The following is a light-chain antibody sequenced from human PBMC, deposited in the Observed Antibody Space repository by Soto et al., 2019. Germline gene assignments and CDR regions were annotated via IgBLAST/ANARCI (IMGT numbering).Light chain of an antibody. J-gene: IGKJ3*01. Sequence: EIVLTQSPGTLSLSPGDRATLSCRASQSFSSGSLAWYQQKPGQAPRLLIYGASNRATGIPDRFSGSGSGTDFTLTISRLEPEDFAVYYCQQSGNLPPFTVGPGTKVDSK. V-gene: IGKV3-20*01. CDR1: QSFSSGS. CDR2: GAS. CDR3: QQSGNLPPFT.